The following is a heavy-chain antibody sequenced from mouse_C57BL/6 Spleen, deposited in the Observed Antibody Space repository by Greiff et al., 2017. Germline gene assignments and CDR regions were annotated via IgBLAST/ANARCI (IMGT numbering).Heavy chain of an antibody. Sequence: QVQLQQSGAELARPGASVKLSCKASGYTFTSYGISWVKQRTGQGLEWIGEIYPRSGNTYYNEKFKGKATLNADKSSSTAYMALRSLTSEDSAVYFCARWDYDYEGHYFDYWGQGTTLTVSS. D-gene: IGHD2-4*01. V-gene: IGHV1-81*01. J-gene: IGHJ2*01. CDR3: ARWDYDYEGHYFDY. CDR2: IYPRSGNT. CDR1: GYTFTSYG.